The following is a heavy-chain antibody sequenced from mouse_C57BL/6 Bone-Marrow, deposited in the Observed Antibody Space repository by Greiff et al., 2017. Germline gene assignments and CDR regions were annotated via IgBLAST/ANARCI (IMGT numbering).Heavy chain of an antibody. J-gene: IGHJ3*01. CDR2: ISSGSSTI. V-gene: IGHV5-17*01. D-gene: IGHD2-3*01. Sequence: EVKLLESGGGLVKPGGSLKLSCAASGFTFSDYGMHWVRQAPEKGLEWVAYISSGSSTIYYAETVKGRFTISRDNAKNTLFLQMTSLRSEDTAMYYCARGLLPFAYWGQGTLVTVSA. CDR1: GFTFSDYG. CDR3: ARGLLPFAY.